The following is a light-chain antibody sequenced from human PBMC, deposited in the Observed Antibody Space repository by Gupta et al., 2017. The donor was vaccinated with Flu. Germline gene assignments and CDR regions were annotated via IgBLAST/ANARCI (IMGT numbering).Light chain of an antibody. J-gene: IGKJ4*01. Sequence: EVVLTQSPGPLSLSPGETATLSCRAGRSVSGSLAWYQQKPGQAPRLLIYAASNRATGIPARFSGSGSGTDFTLTISSLEPEDFAVYYCQQRDNWPLTFGGGTKLEIK. CDR2: AAS. CDR3: QQRDNWPLT. CDR1: RSVSGS. V-gene: IGKV3-11*01.